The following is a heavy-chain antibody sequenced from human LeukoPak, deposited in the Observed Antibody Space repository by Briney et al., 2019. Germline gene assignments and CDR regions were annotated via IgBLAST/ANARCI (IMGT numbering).Heavy chain of an antibody. J-gene: IGHJ3*02. CDR3: ARVLYQLPSAKYGAFDI. CDR2: MNPNSGNP. CDR1: GYTFTSYY. V-gene: IGHV1-8*03. D-gene: IGHD2-2*01. Sequence: GASVKVSCKASGYTFTSYYMHWVRQAPGQGLEWMGWMNPNSGNPGYAQKFQGRVTITRNTSISTAYMELSSLRSEDTAVYYCARVLYQLPSAKYGAFDIWGQGTMVTVSS.